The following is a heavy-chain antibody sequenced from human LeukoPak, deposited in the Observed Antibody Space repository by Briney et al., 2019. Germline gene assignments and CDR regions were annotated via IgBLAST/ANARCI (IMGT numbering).Heavy chain of an antibody. J-gene: IGHJ4*02. CDR2: LSGSGGST. CDR1: GFTFSTYA. Sequence: GGSLRLSCDASGFTFSTYAMSWVRQAPGEGLEWVSGLSGSGGSTWYADSVKGRFAISRDNSKNTVYLHMNSLRAEDTAVYYCAKFEGLCGSANTCYHFDCWGQGTLVTVSS. CDR3: AKFEGLCGSANTCYHFDC. D-gene: IGHD2-2*01. V-gene: IGHV3-23*01.